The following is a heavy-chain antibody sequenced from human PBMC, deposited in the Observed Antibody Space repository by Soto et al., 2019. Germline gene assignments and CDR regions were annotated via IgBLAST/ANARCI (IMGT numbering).Heavy chain of an antibody. CDR2: IIPTLGTP. CDR1: GGTFSTHA. J-gene: IGHJ6*02. CDR3: ARAAFRSGYYGYYYGMDV. Sequence: QVQLVQSGAEVKKPGSSVKVSCKASGGTFSTHAISWVRQAPGQVLDWLGGIIPTLGTPNYAQKFQGRVTVTADESTSTAYMELRRLTSEDTAVYYCARAAFRSGYYGYYYGMDVWGQGTAVNV. V-gene: IGHV1-69*01. D-gene: IGHD3-3*01.